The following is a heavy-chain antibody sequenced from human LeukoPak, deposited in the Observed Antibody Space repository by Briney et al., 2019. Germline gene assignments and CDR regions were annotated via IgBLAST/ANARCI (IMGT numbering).Heavy chain of an antibody. CDR3: VRRVAGTFYFDK. CDR2: FYYTGST. Sequence: KPSETLSLTCSVSGVSIDSYHWSWIRQPPGRGLEWIGYFYYTGSTNYSPSFEGRVTISEDTSKNQVSLSLRSVTAADTVLYFCVRRVAGTFYFDKWGEGSLVSVSS. J-gene: IGHJ4*02. V-gene: IGHV4-59*08. CDR1: GVSIDSYH. D-gene: IGHD6-19*01.